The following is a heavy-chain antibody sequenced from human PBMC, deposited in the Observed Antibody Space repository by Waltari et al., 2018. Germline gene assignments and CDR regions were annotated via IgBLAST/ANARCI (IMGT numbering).Heavy chain of an antibody. Sequence: EVQLVESGGGLVQPGGSLRLSCAASGFTFSSYAMSWVRQAPGKGLEWVSAISGSGGSTYYADSVKGRFTISRDNSKNTLYLQMNSLRAEDTAVYYCAKSSLNGVVTTVWYYYGMDVWGQGTTVTVSS. CDR1: GFTFSSYA. D-gene: IGHD4-17*01. CDR2: ISGSGGST. CDR3: AKSSLNGVVTTVWYYYGMDV. V-gene: IGHV3-23*04. J-gene: IGHJ6*02.